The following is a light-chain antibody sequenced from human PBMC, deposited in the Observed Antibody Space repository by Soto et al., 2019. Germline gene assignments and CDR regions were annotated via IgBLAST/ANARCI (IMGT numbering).Light chain of an antibody. CDR2: DAS. Sequence: DIQLTQSPSILSPPFGRRRTSVCRASQGISRWLAWYQQRPGKAPKLLIYDASTLHSGVSSRFRGSGSGTEFTLTISSLQPNDSATYYCQQYTTYWTFGQGTKVDIK. CDR3: QQYTTYWT. CDR1: QGISRW. V-gene: IGKV1-5*02. J-gene: IGKJ1*01.